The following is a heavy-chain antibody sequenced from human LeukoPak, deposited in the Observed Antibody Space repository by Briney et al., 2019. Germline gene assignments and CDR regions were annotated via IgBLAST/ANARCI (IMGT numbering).Heavy chain of an antibody. CDR1: GFTFSSYA. D-gene: IGHD3-10*01. CDR2: ISYDGSNK. J-gene: IGHJ4*02. V-gene: IGHV3-30*04. CDR3: VKFSLPYLAGGTGSR. Sequence: GGSLRLSCAASGFTFSSYAMHWVRQAPGKGLEWVAVISYDGSNKYYADSVKGRFTISRDNSKNTLYLQMNSLRAEDTALYYCVKFSLPYLAGGTGSRWGQGTLVTVSS.